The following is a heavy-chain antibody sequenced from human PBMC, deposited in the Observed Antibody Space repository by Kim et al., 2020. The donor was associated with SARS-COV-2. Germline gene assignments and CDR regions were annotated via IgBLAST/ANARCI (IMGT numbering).Heavy chain of an antibody. CDR1: GFTFSSYA. J-gene: IGHJ4*02. CDR3: AREWFGESPPDY. CDR2: ISYDGSNK. V-gene: IGHV3-30*04. Sequence: GGSLRLSCAASGFTFSSYAMHWVRQAPGKGLEWVAVISYDGSNKYYADSVKGRFTISRDNSKNTLYLQMNSLRAEDTAVYYCAREWFGESPPDYWGQGTL. D-gene: IGHD3-10*01.